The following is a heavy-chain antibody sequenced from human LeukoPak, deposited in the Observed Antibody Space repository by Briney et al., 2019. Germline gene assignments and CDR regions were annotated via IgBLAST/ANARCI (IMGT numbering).Heavy chain of an antibody. CDR1: RFTFSRYA. V-gene: IGHV3-23*05. CDR3: AKDVRGGPIVGAGSVDY. D-gene: IGHD1-26*01. CDR2: VNNKGNNK. J-gene: IGHJ4*02. Sequence: GGSLRLSCAAPRFTFSRYAMSWVRQAPGKGLEWVSAVNNKGNNKYYADSVKGRFTISRDNSKNTLYLQMDSLRDEDPAIYYCAKDVRGGPIVGAGSVDYWGQGTLVTVSS.